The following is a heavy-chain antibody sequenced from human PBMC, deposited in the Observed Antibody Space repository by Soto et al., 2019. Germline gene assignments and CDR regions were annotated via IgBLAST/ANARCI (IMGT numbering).Heavy chain of an antibody. D-gene: IGHD6-13*01. Sequence: EVQLLESGGGLVQPGGSLRLSCAASGFTFSSYSMNWVRQAPGKGLEWVSYISSSSSTTYYADSVKGRFTISRDNAKNSLYLQMNSLRDEDTAVYYCARDSPYSSSWYDLNWFDPWGQGTLVTVSS. CDR2: ISSSSSTT. V-gene: IGHV3-48*02. CDR3: ARDSPYSSSWYDLNWFDP. CDR1: GFTFSSYS. J-gene: IGHJ5*02.